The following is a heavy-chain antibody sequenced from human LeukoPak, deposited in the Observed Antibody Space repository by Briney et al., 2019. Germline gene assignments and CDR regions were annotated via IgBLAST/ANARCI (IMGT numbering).Heavy chain of an antibody. CDR2: ISSSSSYI. CDR3: ARGRSVVPAVPGGYYYMDV. D-gene: IGHD2-2*01. Sequence: PGGSLRLSCAASGFTFSSYSMNWVRQAPGKGLEWVSSISSSSSYIYYADSVKGRFTISRDNAKNSLYLQMNSLRAEDTAVYYCARGRSVVPAVPGGYYYMDVWGKGPRSPSP. V-gene: IGHV3-21*01. CDR1: GFTFSSYS. J-gene: IGHJ6*03.